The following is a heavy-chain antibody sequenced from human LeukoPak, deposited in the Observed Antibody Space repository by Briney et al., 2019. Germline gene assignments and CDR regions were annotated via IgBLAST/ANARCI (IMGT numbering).Heavy chain of an antibody. CDR2: IYYSGST. CDR3: AREYTYYYDSSGYFPGYGMDV. D-gene: IGHD3-22*01. Sequence: MSPETLSLTCAVSGGSISSSSYYWGWIRQPPGKGLEWIGSIYYSGSTYYNPSLKSRVTISVDTSKNQFSLKLSSVTAADTAVYYCAREYTYYYDSSGYFPGYGMDVWGQGTTVTVSS. CDR1: GGSISSSSYY. J-gene: IGHJ6*02. V-gene: IGHV4-39*07.